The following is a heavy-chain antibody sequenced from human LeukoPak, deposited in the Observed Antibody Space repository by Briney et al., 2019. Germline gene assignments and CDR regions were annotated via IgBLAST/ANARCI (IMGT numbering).Heavy chain of an antibody. D-gene: IGHD3-3*01. CDR2: IYYSGST. CDR1: GGSISSSSYY. J-gene: IGHJ5*02. CDR3: ARSDWSGLWFDP. Sequence: SETLSLTCTVSGGSISSSSYYWGWIRQPPGKGLEWIGSIYYSGSTYYNPSLKSRVTISVDTSKNQFSLKLSSVTAADTAVYYCARSDWSGLWFDPWGQGTRVTVSS. V-gene: IGHV4-39*07.